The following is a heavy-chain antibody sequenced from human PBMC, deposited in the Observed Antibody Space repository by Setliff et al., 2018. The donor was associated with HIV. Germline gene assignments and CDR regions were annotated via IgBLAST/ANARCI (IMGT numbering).Heavy chain of an antibody. J-gene: IGHJ2*01. CDR2: ISVYNGQT. V-gene: IGHV1-18*01. CDR3: ARGYHFYWYFDL. Sequence: GASVKVSCKASGYSFTTYGISWVRQAPGQGLEWVGWISVYNGQTLYAQKVQDRITVTMDIPKDTAYMELRGLTPDDTAVYYCARGYHFYWYFDLWGPGTLVTVSS. CDR1: GYSFTTYG. D-gene: IGHD1-1*01.